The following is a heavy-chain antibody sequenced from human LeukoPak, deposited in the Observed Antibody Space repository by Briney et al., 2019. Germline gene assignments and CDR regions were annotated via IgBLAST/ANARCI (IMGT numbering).Heavy chain of an antibody. J-gene: IGHJ4*02. CDR3: ARDRAGLSYGDYVGY. Sequence: GASVKVSCKASGYTFTGYYMHWVRQAPGQGLEWMGWINPNSGGTNYAQKFQGRVTMTRDTSISTAYMELSRLRSDDTAVYYCARDRAGLSYGDYVGYWGQGTLVTVSS. CDR1: GYTFTGYY. D-gene: IGHD4-17*01. CDR2: INPNSGGT. V-gene: IGHV1-2*02.